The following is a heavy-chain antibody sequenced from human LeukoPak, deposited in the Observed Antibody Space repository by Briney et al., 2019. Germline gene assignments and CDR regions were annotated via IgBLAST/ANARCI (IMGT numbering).Heavy chain of an antibody. Sequence: GGSLRLSRAASGFTIRPYAMSWIRQAPGRGLEWISYISSTSSTIYYSDSVKGRFTISRDNSKNTLYLQMNSLRAEDTAVYYCAKDLERHIVVVTASAVDYWGQGTLVTVSS. V-gene: IGHV3-48*01. D-gene: IGHD2-21*02. J-gene: IGHJ4*02. CDR2: ISSTSSTI. CDR3: AKDLERHIVVVTASAVDY. CDR1: GFTIRPYA.